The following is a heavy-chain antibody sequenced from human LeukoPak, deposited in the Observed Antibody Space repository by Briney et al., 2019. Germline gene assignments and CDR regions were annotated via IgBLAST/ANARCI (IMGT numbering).Heavy chain of an antibody. CDR1: GFTFHHYS. CDR3: AKDSNTGGYSFGS. V-gene: IGHV3-43*01. CDR2: ISWDGGIT. D-gene: IGHD5-12*01. Sequence: HPGGSLRLSCAASGFTFHHYSMHWVRHPPGKGLEWVSLISWDGGITYYADSVRGRFTISRDNSKNSLSLEMNSLRTEDTALYYCAKDSNTGGYSFGSWGQGTLVTVTS. J-gene: IGHJ4*02.